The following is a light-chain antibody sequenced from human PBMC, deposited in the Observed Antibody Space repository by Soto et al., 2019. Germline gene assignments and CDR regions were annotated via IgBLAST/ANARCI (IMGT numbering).Light chain of an antibody. CDR2: DAS. CDR3: QQYNARPHT. Sequence: EIVMTQSPATLSVSLGERATLSCRASLSISSTLAWYQLNPGQSPRLLIYDASTRPTGIPYRFSGSGSGTEFTLTISGLQSEDFAIYYCQQYNARPHTFGQGTRVEIK. J-gene: IGKJ1*01. V-gene: IGKV3-15*01. CDR1: LSISST.